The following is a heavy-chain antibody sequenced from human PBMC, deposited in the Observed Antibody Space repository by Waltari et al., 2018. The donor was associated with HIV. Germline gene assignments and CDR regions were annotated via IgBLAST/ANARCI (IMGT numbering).Heavy chain of an antibody. CDR1: GLSFTSYW. V-gene: IGHV5-51*01. CDR3: ARQSIRTTYRPHYYYGMDV. J-gene: IGHJ6*02. D-gene: IGHD3-3*02. Sequence: EVQLVQSGAEVKEPGESLKISCKGSGLSFTSYWLGWERQMPGKGLEWTGIIYPYDSDTRYSPSFQCQVTISSNKSIDTAYLQWSSLKVSDTATYYCARQSIRTTYRPHYYYGMDVWGQGTTVTVSS. CDR2: IYPYDSDT.